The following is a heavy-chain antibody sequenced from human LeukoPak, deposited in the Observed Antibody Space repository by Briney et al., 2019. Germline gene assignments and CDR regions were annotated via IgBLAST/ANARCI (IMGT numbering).Heavy chain of an antibody. CDR3: ARDRVLLYYFDY. CDR1: GFTVSSNY. J-gene: IGHJ4*02. V-gene: IGHV3-53*01. Sequence: GGSLRLSCAASGFTVSSNYMSWVRQAAGKGLEWVSVIYSGGTTFYADSVKGRFTISRDNAKNSLYLQMNSLRAEDTAVYYCARDRVLLYYFDYWGQGTLVTVSS. CDR2: IYSGGTT. D-gene: IGHD1-26*01.